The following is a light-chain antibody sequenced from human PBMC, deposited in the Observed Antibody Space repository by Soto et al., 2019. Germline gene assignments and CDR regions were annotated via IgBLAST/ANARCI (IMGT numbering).Light chain of an antibody. V-gene: IGKV3-20*01. CDR2: GAS. CDR1: QSVSSSY. CDR3: HQYSSSPSLT. Sequence: EIVLTQSPGTLSLSPGERATLSCRASQSVSSSYLAWYQQKPGQAPRLLIYGASSRATGIPDRFSGSGSGTDFTLTISRLEPEDFAVYYCHQYSSSPSLTFGQGTKVEIK. J-gene: IGKJ1*01.